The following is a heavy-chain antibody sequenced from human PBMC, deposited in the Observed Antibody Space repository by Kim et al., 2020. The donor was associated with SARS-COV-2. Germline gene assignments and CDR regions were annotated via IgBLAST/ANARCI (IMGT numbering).Heavy chain of an antibody. V-gene: IGHV3-33*01. Sequence: GGSLRLSCAASGFTFSSYGMHWVRQAPGKGLEWVAAIWYDGSNKFYADSVKGRFTISRDNSENTLFLQMNSLRVEDTAVYYCARGRRSTHPNDEFDIGGQGTMVTVSS. CDR3: ARGRRSTHPNDEFDI. CDR2: IWYDGSNK. J-gene: IGHJ3*02. D-gene: IGHD4-17*01. CDR1: GFTFSSYG.